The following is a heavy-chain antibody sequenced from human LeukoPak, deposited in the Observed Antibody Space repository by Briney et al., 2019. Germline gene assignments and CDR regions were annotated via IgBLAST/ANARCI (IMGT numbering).Heavy chain of an antibody. D-gene: IGHD3-9*01. J-gene: IGHJ4*02. CDR2: ISSSSSTI. CDR1: GFTFSSYS. Sequence: GGSLRLSCAASGFTFSSYSMNWVRQAPGKGLEWVSYISSSSSTIYYADSVKGRFTISRDNAKNSLYLQMNSLRAEDTAVYYCARDWGHVLRYFDWLPYLDYWGQGTLVTVSS. V-gene: IGHV3-48*04. CDR3: ARDWGHVLRYFDWLPYLDY.